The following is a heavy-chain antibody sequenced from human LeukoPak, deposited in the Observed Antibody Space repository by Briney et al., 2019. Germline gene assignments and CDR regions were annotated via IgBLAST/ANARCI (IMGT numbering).Heavy chain of an antibody. CDR3: ARSSGYNVVANFDY. V-gene: IGHV1-18*01. CDR2: ISAYNGNT. J-gene: IGHJ4*02. CDR1: GYTFTSYG. Sequence: GASVKVSCKASGYTFTSYGISWVRQVPGQGLEWMGWISAYNGNTNYAQKLQGRVTMTTDTSTSTAYMELRSLRSDDTAVYYCARSSGYNVVANFDYWGQGTLVTVSS. D-gene: IGHD2-21*01.